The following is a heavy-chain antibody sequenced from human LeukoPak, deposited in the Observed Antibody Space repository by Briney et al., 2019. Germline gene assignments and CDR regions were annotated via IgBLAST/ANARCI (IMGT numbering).Heavy chain of an antibody. CDR3: ARADSSGYSLNENFDY. V-gene: IGHV1-69*04. D-gene: IGHD3-22*01. CDR1: GGTLSSYA. Sequence: SVKVSCKASGGTLSSYALDWVRQAPGQGLEWIGRIIPIFAIVNYAQNFQGRVTITADKSTNTAYMELSSLRFEDTAFYYCARADSSGYSLNENFDYWGQGTLVTVSS. CDR2: IIPIFAIV. J-gene: IGHJ4*02.